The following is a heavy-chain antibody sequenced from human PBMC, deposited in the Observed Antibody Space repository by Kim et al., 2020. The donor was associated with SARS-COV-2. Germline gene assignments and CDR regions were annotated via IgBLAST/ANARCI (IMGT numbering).Heavy chain of an antibody. D-gene: IGHD5-12*01. CDR3: TREQPHSGYVLNFDY. CDR2: IRSKAYGGTT. Sequence: GGSLRLSCTASGFTFGDYAMSWFRQAPGKGLEWVGFIRSKAYGGTTEYAASVKGRFTISRDDSKSIAYLQMNSLKTEDTAVYYCTREQPHSGYVLNFDYWGQGTLVTVSS. V-gene: IGHV3-49*03. CDR1: GFTFGDYA. J-gene: IGHJ4*02.